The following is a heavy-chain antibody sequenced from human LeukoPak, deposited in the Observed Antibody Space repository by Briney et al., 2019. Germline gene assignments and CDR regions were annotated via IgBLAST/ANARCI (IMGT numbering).Heavy chain of an antibody. CDR2: LSGSGDGQ. CDR3: AKGCQCPSGLSSWFDP. CDR1: GFTFTNYG. D-gene: IGHD1-14*01. V-gene: IGHV3-23*01. Sequence: GGSLRLSCSASGFTFTNYGMSWVRQAPGKGLEWVSGLSGSGDGQFYADSVEGRFTISRDIFNNIWYLQMNSLRAEDTAVYYCAKGCQCPSGLSSWFDPRGQGTLVAVST. J-gene: IGHJ5*02.